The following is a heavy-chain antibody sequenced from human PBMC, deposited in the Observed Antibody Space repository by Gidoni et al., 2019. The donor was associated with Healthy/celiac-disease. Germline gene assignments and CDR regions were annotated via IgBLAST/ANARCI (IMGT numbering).Heavy chain of an antibody. Sequence: QVQLVESGGGVVQPGRSLRLSCAASGFTFSSYAMHWVRQAPGKGLEWVAVISYDGSNKYYADSVKGRFTISRDNSKNTLYLQMNSLRAEDTAVYYCARDRGEVTMVRGVIMDVWGQGTTVTVSS. V-gene: IGHV3-30*04. CDR3: ARDRGEVTMVRGVIMDV. J-gene: IGHJ6*02. CDR1: GFTFSSYA. D-gene: IGHD3-10*01. CDR2: ISYDGSNK.